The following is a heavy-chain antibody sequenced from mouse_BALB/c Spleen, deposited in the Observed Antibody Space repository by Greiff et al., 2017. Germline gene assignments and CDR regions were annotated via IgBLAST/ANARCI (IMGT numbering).Heavy chain of an antibody. D-gene: IGHD1-2*01. V-gene: IGHV2-2*02. CDR3: ATTARVLDAMDY. J-gene: IGHJ4*01. CDR2: IWSGGST. CDR1: GFSFTSYG. Sequence: QVQLQQSGPGLVQPSQSLSITCTVSGFSFTSYGVHWVRQSPGKGLEWLGVIWSGGSTDYNAAFISRLSISKDNSKSQVFFKMNSLQANDTAIYYWATTARVLDAMDYWGQGTSVTVSS.